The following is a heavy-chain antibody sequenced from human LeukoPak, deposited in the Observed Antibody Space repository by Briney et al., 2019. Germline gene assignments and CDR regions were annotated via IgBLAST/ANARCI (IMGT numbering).Heavy chain of an antibody. CDR2: ISWNSGSI. J-gene: IGHJ4*02. CDR1: GFTFDDYA. CDR3: ATISGNFDYFDY. D-gene: IGHD5-12*01. V-gene: IGHV3-9*01. Sequence: GRSLRLSCAASGFTFDDYAMHWVRQAPGKGLEWVSGISWNSGSIGYADSVKGRFTISRDNAKNSLYLQMNSLRAEDTAVYYCATISGNFDYFDYWGQGTLVTVSS.